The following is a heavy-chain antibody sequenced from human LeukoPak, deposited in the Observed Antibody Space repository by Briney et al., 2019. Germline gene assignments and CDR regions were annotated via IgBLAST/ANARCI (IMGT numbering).Heavy chain of an antibody. D-gene: IGHD3-22*01. V-gene: IGHV3-23*01. Sequence: GRSLRLSCAASGFTFSSYAMSWVRQAPGKGLEWVSAISGSGGSTYYADSVKGRFTISRDNSKNTLYLQMNSLRAEDTAVYYCAKLPSYYDSSGYYYWGQGTLVTVSS. CDR2: ISGSGGST. J-gene: IGHJ4*02. CDR1: GFTFSSYA. CDR3: AKLPSYYDSSGYYY.